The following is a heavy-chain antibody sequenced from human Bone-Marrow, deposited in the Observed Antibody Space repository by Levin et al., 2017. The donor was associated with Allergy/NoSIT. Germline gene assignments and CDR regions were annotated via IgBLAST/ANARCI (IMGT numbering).Heavy chain of an antibody. Sequence: SGPTLVKPTQTLTLTCDFSGFSLTTTGVGVGWIRQPPGKALEWLALVYWDGDKYYSPSLKSRVSITKDTPKNQVVLTLTDMDPADTSRYHCAPRPAYRFGYDFDHWGQGLLVTVSS. CDR3: APRPAYRFGYDFDH. J-gene: IGHJ4*02. CDR1: GFSLTTTGVG. CDR2: VYWDGDK. D-gene: IGHD2-2*01. V-gene: IGHV2-5*02.